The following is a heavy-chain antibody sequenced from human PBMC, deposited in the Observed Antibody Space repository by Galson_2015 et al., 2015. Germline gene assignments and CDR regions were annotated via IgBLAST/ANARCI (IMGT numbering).Heavy chain of an antibody. Sequence: SLRLSCAASGFTFGDYAMSWFRQAPGKGLEWVGFIRSKAYGGTTEYAASVKGRFTISRDDSKSIAYLQMNSLKTEDTAVYYCTRAGESTMVRGVIIYYYYGMDVWGQGTTVTVSS. CDR1: GFTFGDYA. J-gene: IGHJ6*02. D-gene: IGHD3-10*01. CDR3: TRAGESTMVRGVIIYYYYGMDV. V-gene: IGHV3-49*03. CDR2: IRSKAYGGTT.